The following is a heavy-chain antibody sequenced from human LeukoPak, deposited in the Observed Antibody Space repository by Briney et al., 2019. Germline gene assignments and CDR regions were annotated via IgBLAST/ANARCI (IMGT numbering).Heavy chain of an antibody. V-gene: IGHV3-21*01. CDR3: ARDFVVYSGSYGLDY. CDR2: ISSSSSYI. D-gene: IGHD1-26*01. J-gene: IGHJ4*02. Sequence: GGSLRLSCAASGFTFSSYSMNWVRQAPGKGLEWVSSISSSSSYIYYADSVKGRFTISRDNAKNSLYLQMNSLRAEDTAVYYCARDFVVYSGSYGLDYRGQGTLVTVSS. CDR1: GFTFSSYS.